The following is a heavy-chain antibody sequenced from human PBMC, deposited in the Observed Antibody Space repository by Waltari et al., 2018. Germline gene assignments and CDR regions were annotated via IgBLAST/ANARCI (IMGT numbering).Heavy chain of an antibody. D-gene: IGHD2-15*01. V-gene: IGHV3-66*03. Sequence: EVQLVESGGGLIQPGGSLRLSCAASGFTVSSNYMSWVRQAPGKGLEWISVIYSGGSTYYADSVKGRFTISRENSKNTLYLQMNSLRAEDTAVYYCARGSYCSGGSCSLTVFDYWGQGTLVTVSS. J-gene: IGHJ4*02. CDR2: IYSGGST. CDR3: ARGSYCSGGSCSLTVFDY. CDR1: GFTVSSNY.